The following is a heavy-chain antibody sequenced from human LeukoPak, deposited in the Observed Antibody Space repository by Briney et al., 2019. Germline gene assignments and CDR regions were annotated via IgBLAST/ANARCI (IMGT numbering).Heavy chain of an antibody. CDR1: GYTFTSYY. Sequence: ASVKVSCKASGYTFTSYYMHWVRQAPGQGLEWMGIINPSGGSTSYAQKFQGRVTMTRDMSTSTVYMELSSLRSEDTAVYYCARRAVAGDSDYWGQGTLVTVSS. J-gene: IGHJ4*02. CDR3: ARRAVAGDSDY. D-gene: IGHD6-19*01. V-gene: IGHV1-46*01. CDR2: INPSGGST.